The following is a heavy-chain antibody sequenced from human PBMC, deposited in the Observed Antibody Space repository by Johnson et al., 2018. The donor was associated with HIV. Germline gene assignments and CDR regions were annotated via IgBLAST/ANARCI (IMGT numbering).Heavy chain of an antibody. CDR3: AKGLLIAAAHDAFDI. J-gene: IGHJ3*02. CDR1: GFSFSSYA. CDR2: ISGSGGST. V-gene: IGHV3-23*04. D-gene: IGHD6-13*01. Sequence: VPLVESGGGVVQPGRSLRLSCAASGFSFSSYAMHWVRQAPGKGLEWVSAISGSGGSTYYADSVKGRFTISRDNSKNTLYLQMNSLRAEDTAVYYCAKGLLIAAAHDAFDIWGQGTMVTVSS.